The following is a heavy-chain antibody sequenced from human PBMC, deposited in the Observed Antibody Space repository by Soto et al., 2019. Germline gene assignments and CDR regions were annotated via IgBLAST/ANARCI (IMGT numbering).Heavy chain of an antibody. D-gene: IGHD2-21*02. CDR3: ARRGVVTAIDSSFDY. J-gene: IGHJ4*02. Sequence: PSETLSLTCTVSGGSISSGGYYWSWIRQHPGKGLEWIGYMYHSGSTYYNPSLKSRVTISIDRSKNQFSLKLSSVTAADTAVYYCARRGVVTAIDSSFDYWGQGTLVTVSS. V-gene: IGHV4-30-2*01. CDR1: GGSISSGGYY. CDR2: MYHSGST.